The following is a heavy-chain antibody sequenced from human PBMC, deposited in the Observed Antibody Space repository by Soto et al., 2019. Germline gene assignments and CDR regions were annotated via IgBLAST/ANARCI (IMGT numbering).Heavy chain of an antibody. J-gene: IGHJ6*02. D-gene: IGHD3-22*01. Sequence: GASVKVSCKASGYTFTSYAMHWVRQAPGQRLEWMGWINAGNGNTKYSQKFQGRVTITRDTSASTAYMELSSLRSEDTAVYYCARAGENYDSSGYYYYHYGMDVWGQGTTVTVSS. CDR1: GYTFTSYA. V-gene: IGHV1-3*01. CDR3: ARAGENYDSSGYYYYHYGMDV. CDR2: INAGNGNT.